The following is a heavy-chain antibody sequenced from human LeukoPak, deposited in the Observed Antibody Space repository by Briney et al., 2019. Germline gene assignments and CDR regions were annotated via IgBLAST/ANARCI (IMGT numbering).Heavy chain of an antibody. CDR2: IYYSGST. V-gene: IGHV4-59*01. D-gene: IGHD3-3*02. CDR3: ARVRNIFGVVTLYYFDY. CDR1: GDSISSYY. Sequence: SETLSLTCTVSGDSISSYYWSWIRQPPGKGLEWIGYIYYSGSTNYNPSLKSRVTISVDTSKNQFSLKLSSVTAADTAVYYCARVRNIFGVVTLYYFDYWGQGTLVTVSS. J-gene: IGHJ4*02.